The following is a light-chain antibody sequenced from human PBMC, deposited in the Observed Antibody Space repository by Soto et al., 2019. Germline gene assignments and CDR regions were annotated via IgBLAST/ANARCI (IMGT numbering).Light chain of an antibody. CDR2: AAS. V-gene: IGKV1-39*01. CDR3: QQSYSTPRT. CDR1: QSISNY. Sequence: DIQMTQSPSSLSASVGDRVTITCRASQSISNYLNWYQQKPGKAPKLLMFAASSLQSGVPSRFSGGGSGTAFTTTISSLQPEDFATYYCQQSYSTPRTFGHGTKVVIK. J-gene: IGKJ1*01.